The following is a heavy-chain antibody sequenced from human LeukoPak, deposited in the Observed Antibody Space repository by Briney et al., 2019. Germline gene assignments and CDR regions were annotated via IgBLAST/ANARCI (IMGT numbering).Heavy chain of an antibody. CDR3: ARGDYDFWSYWDAFDI. D-gene: IGHD3-3*01. J-gene: IGHJ3*02. Sequence: SETQSLTCTVSGGSISSSSYYWGWIRQPPGKGLEWIGSIYYSGSTYYNPSLKSRVTTSVDTSKNQFSLKLSSVTVADTAVYYCARGDYDFWSYWDAFDIWGQGTMVTVSS. CDR2: IYYSGST. CDR1: GGSISSSSYY. V-gene: IGHV4-39*01.